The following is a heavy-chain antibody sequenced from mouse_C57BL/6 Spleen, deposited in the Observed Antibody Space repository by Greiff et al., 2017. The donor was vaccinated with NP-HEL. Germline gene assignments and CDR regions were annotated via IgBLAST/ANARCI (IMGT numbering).Heavy chain of an antibody. Sequence: EVKLLESGPGLVKPSQSLSLTCSVTGYSITSGYYWNWIRQFPGNKLEWMGYISYDGSNNYNPSLKNRISITRDTSKNQFFLKLNSVTTEDTATYYCARDRENYYGSSYWYFDVWGTGTTVTVSS. CDR1: GYSITSGYY. CDR2: ISYDGSN. CDR3: ARDRENYYGSSYWYFDV. D-gene: IGHD1-1*01. V-gene: IGHV3-6*01. J-gene: IGHJ1*03.